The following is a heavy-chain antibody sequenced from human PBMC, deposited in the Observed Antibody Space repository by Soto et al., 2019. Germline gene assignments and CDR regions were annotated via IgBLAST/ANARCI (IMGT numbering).Heavy chain of an antibody. Sequence: VQLVESGGGVVQPGRSLRLSCAASGFTFSDYAMHWVRQAPGKGLEWVAVVSHDGRNTHYADSVKGRFTISRDSSKNTVSLEVTSLRAEDTAVFYGAKGGRQGLVTSGVNYWGQGDRVNVSS. D-gene: IGHD6-19*01. CDR2: VSHDGRNT. V-gene: IGHV3-30*18. CDR3: AKGGRQGLVTSGVNY. CDR1: GFTFSDYA. J-gene: IGHJ4*02.